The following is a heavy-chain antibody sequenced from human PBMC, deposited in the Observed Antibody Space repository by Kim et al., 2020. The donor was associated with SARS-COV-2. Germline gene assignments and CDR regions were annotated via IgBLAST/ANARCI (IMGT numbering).Heavy chain of an antibody. CDR1: GYTFTNYG. V-gene: IGHV1-18*01. CDR3: ARGVVVTPTQNYYYGLDV. CDR2: FSAYNGNT. D-gene: IGHD2-15*01. J-gene: IGHJ6*04. Sequence: ASVKVSCKASGYTFTNYGINWVRQAPGQGLEGMGWFSAYNGNTDYAQKLQGRVTMTTDTSTSTAYMELRSLRSDDTAVYYCARGVVVTPTQNYYYGLDVWGEGTTVPVSS.